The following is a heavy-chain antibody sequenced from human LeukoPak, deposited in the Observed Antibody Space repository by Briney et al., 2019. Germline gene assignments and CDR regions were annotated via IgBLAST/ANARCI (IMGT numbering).Heavy chain of an antibody. CDR2: INHSEST. V-gene: IGHV4-34*01. J-gene: IGHJ4*02. D-gene: IGHD3-22*01. Sequence: ETLTLTSEVCGGSYRGYYWSGFRQPPGKSLEWIEEINHSESTHYNPALKSRVTISVDPCKNQFSLKLSSVTAADTAVYYCARGANAVTPHYYDSSGYYYDNYWGQGTLVTVSS. CDR1: GGSYRGYY. CDR3: ARGANAVTPHYYDSSGYYYDNY.